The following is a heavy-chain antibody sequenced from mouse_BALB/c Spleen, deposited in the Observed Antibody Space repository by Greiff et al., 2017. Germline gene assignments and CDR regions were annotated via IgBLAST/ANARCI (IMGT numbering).Heavy chain of an antibody. D-gene: IGHD1-1*01. V-gene: IGHV5-17*02. J-gene: IGHJ1*01. Sequence: VTLMESGGGLVQPGGSRKLSCAASGFTFSSFGMHWVRQAPEKGLEWVAYISSGSSTIYYADTVKGRFTISRDNPKNTLFLRMTSLRSEDTAMYYCARDYGYWYFDVWGAGTTVTVSS. CDR1: GFTFSSFG. CDR2: ISSGSSTI. CDR3: ARDYGYWYFDV.